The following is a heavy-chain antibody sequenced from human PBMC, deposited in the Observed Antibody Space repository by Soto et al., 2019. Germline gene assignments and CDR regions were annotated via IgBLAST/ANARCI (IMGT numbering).Heavy chain of an antibody. CDR3: AKDHYGSPIYGMAV. CDR1: GFRLEDYS. V-gene: IGHV3-9*01. J-gene: IGHJ6*02. Sequence: SLXLSCAASGFRLEDYSMHWVRQAPGKGLEWVSGIAWNSDIIGYADSVKGRFTISRDNGKNSLYLQMNSVRPEDTDLYYSAKDHYGSPIYGMAVWGQGTTVTVSS. D-gene: IGHD3-10*01. CDR2: IAWNSDII.